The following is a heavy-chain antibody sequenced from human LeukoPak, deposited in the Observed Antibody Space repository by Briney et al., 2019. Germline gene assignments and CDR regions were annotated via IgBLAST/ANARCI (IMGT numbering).Heavy chain of an antibody. V-gene: IGHV4-59*01. J-gene: IGHJ4*02. CDR2: IHNSGSP. D-gene: IGHD3-10*01. CDR1: GGSNY. CDR3: ARGYPMVRE. Sequence: SETLSLTCTVSGGSNYWSWIRQAPGKGLEWIAYIHNSGSPRYNPSLKTRVTISIDTSKNQFSLKLSSVTAADTAVYYCARGYPMVREWGQGTLVTVSS.